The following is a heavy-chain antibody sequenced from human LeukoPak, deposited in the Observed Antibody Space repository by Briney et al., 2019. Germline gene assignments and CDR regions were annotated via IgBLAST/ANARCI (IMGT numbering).Heavy chain of an antibody. CDR1: GGSISSYY. V-gene: IGHV4-59*08. Sequence: PSETLSLTCTVSGGSISSYYWSWIRQPPGKGLEWIGYISSSGNTNYNPSLKSRVTISLDPSNNHFFLKLSSATASDTAVYYCARASCCSAGSCYSDYWGQGTLVTVST. CDR2: ISSSGNT. D-gene: IGHD2-15*01. CDR3: ARASCCSAGSCYSDY. J-gene: IGHJ4*02.